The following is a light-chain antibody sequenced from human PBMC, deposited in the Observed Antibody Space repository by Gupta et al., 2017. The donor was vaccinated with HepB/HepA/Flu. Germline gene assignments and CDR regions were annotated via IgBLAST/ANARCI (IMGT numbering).Light chain of an antibody. CDR2: ETS. V-gene: IGKV1-33*01. CDR1: EDISNY. J-gene: IGKJ4*01. CDR3: QPYEFLPPT. Sequence: DVQMTQSPSSLSASVGDRLTITCQASEDISNYVNWYQQPPGRPPRLLIYETSNLEIGVPSRFSGTRSGTSFTFTIRSLQPEDIGTYYCQPYEFLPPTFGGGTTVDIK.